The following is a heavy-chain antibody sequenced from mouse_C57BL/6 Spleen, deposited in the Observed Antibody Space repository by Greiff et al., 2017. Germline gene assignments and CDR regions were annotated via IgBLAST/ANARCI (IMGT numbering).Heavy chain of an antibody. D-gene: IGHD2-4*01. Sequence: QVQLQQPGAELVKPGASVKLSCKASGYTFTSYWMHWVKQRPGQGLEWIGMIHPNSGSTNYNEKFKSKATLTVDKSSSTAYMQLSSLTSEDSAVYYCARRGDYLYAMDYWGQGTSVTVS. CDR2: IHPNSGST. CDR3: ARRGDYLYAMDY. J-gene: IGHJ4*01. V-gene: IGHV1-64*01. CDR1: GYTFTSYW.